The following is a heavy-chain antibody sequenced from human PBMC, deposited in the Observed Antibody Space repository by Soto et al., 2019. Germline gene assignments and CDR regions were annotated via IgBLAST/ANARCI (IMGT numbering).Heavy chain of an antibody. CDR3: ARDHIIGDFWSGYYNPGY. J-gene: IGHJ4*02. CDR1: GFTFSSYG. CDR2: IWYDGSNK. Sequence: LRLSCAASGFTFSSYGMHWVRQAPGKGLEWVAVIWYDGSNKYYADSVKGRFTISRDNSKNTLYLQMNSLRAEDTAVYYCARDHIIGDFWSGYYNPGYWGQGTLVTVSS. D-gene: IGHD3-3*01. V-gene: IGHV3-33*01.